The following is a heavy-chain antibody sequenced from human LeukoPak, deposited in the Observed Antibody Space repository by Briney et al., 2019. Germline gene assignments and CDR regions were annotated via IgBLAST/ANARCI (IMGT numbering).Heavy chain of an antibody. D-gene: IGHD2-2*02. V-gene: IGHV1-2*02. J-gene: IGHJ5*02. CDR1: GYTFTGYY. Sequence: ASVKVSCKASGYTFTGYYMHWVRQAPGQGLEWMGWINPNSGGTNYAQKFQGRVTMTRDTSISTAYMELSRLRSDDTAVYYCARDGSAIVVVPAAIVGGVDMNWFDPWGQGTLVTVSS. CDR2: INPNSGGT. CDR3: ARDGSAIVVVPAAIVGGVDMNWFDP.